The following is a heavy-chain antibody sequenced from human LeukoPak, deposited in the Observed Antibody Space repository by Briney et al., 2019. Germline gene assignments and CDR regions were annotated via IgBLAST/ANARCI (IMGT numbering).Heavy chain of an antibody. V-gene: IGHV4-39*07. D-gene: IGHD3-9*01. CDR1: GGSISDSSYY. J-gene: IGHJ4*02. CDR2: IYFSGNV. CDR3: ARGNILTGYCFDF. Sequence: SETLSLTCTVSGGSISDSSYYWGWIRQPPGQGLEWIGSIYFSGNVYYNPSLRSRVTISDDTSKNQFSLKVTSVAAADTAVYYCARGNILTGYCFDFWGQGALVTVAS.